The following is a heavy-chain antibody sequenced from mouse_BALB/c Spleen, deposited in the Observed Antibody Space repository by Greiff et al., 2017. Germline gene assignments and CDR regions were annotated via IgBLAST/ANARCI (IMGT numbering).Heavy chain of an antibody. CDR1: GYTFTDYV. CDR3: ARRGDGFAY. V-gene: IGHV1-81*01. Sequence: QVQLQQSGPELVKPGASVKMSCKASGYTFTDYVISWVKQRTGQGLEWIGEIYPGSGSTYYNEKFKGKATLTADKSSNTAYMQLSSLTSEDSAVYFCARRGDGFAYWGQGTLVTVSA. CDR2: IYPGSGST. J-gene: IGHJ3*01.